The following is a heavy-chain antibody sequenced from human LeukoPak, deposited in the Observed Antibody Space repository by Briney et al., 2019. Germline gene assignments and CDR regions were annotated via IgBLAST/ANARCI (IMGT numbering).Heavy chain of an antibody. V-gene: IGHV3-7*03. CDR1: GFTVSSNY. D-gene: IGHD1-14*01. CDR3: ARDLNRNWFDP. Sequence: GGSLRLSCAASGFTVSSNYMSWVRQAPGKGLEWVANIKQDGSEKYYVDSVKGRFTISRDNAKNSLYLQMNSLRAEDTAIFYCARDLNRNWFDPWGQGTLVTVSS. CDR2: IKQDGSEK. J-gene: IGHJ5*02.